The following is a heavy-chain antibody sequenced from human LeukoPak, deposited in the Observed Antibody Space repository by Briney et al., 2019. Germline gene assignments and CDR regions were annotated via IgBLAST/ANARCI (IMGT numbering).Heavy chain of an antibody. CDR1: GGSISSYY. J-gene: IGHJ4*02. CDR2: IYYSGST. D-gene: IGHD3-22*01. V-gene: IGHV4-59*01. CDR3: ARLGPPYYYDSSGHYMV. Sequence: SETLSLTCTVSGGSISSYYWSWIRQPPGKGLEWIGYIYYSGSTNYNPSLKSRVTISVDTSKNQFSLKLSSVTAADTAVYYCARLGPPYYYDSSGHYMVWGQGTLVTVSS.